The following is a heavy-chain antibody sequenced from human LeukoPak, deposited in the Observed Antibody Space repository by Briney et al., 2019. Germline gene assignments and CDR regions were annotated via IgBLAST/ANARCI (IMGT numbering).Heavy chain of an antibody. CDR1: GGSISSYY. J-gene: IGHJ4*02. V-gene: IGHV4-59*01. D-gene: IGHD2-2*01. Sequence: SETLSLTCTVSGGSISSYYWSWIRQPPGKGLEWIGYIYYSGSTNYNPSLKSRVTISVDTSKTQFSLRLSSVPAADTAVYYCARRYCSSTSCSYDYWGQGTLVTVSS. CDR3: ARRYCSSTSCSYDY. CDR2: IYYSGST.